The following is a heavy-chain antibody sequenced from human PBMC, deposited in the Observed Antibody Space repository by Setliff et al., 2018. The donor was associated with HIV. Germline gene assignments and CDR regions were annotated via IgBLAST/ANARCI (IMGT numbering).Heavy chain of an antibody. CDR2: IYTSGST. CDR3: ASTYYYDSLHFHH. J-gene: IGHJ1*01. CDR1: GGSITSHY. V-gene: IGHV4-59*11. Sequence: SETLSLTCIVSGGSITSHYWGWIRQPPGKGLEWIGQIYTSGSTNYNPSLKSRVTISVDTSKNQFSLKLSSVTAADTAVYYCASTYYYDSLHFHHWGQGTLVTVSS. D-gene: IGHD3-22*01.